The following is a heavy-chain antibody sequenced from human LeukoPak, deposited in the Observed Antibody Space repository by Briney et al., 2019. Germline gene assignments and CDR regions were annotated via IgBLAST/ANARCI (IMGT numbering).Heavy chain of an antibody. J-gene: IGHJ3*02. CDR3: ARDGGWPGYFDI. Sequence: TGRTLRISRGASGFTVSNHYMTWVRQAPGKGLSWISVVFTCGNTYYTDSMMGSSTVSIDNSNNTLYLPINRLRAEFTAVYYCARDGGWPGYFDIWGQGTMVTVSS. V-gene: IGHV3-66*01. D-gene: IGHD3-16*01. CDR1: GFTVSNHY. CDR2: VFTCGNT.